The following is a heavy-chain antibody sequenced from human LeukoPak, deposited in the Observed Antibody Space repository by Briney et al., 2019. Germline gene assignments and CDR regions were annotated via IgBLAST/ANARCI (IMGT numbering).Heavy chain of an antibody. CDR2: INSDGSST. CDR1: GFTFSSYW. J-gene: IGHJ5*02. Sequence: GGSLRLSCAASGFTFSSYWMHWVRQAPGKGLVWVSRINSDGSSTSYADSVKGRFTISRDNAKNTLYLQMNSLRAEDTAVYYCAREGYSSSWYWFDPWGQGALVTVSS. D-gene: IGHD6-13*01. CDR3: AREGYSSSWYWFDP. V-gene: IGHV3-74*01.